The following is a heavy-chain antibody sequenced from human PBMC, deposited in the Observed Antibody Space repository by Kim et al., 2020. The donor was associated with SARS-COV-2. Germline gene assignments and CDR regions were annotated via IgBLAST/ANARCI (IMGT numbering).Heavy chain of an antibody. V-gene: IGHV5-10-1*01. CDR3: ARLWYDILTGYYPDP. CDR1: GYSFTSYW. CDR2: IDPSDSYT. D-gene: IGHD3-9*01. Sequence: GESLKISCKGSGYSFTSYWISWVRQMPGKGLEWMGRIDPSDSYTNYSPSFQGHVTISADKSISTAYLQWSSLKASDTAMYYCARLWYDILTGYYPDPWGQGTLVTVSS. J-gene: IGHJ5*02.